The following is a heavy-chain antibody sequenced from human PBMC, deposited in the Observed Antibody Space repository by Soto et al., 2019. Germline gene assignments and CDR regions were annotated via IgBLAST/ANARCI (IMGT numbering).Heavy chain of an antibody. V-gene: IGHV6-1*01. CDR2: TYYRSKWYS. CDR3: TRAAWFPYLSFY. J-gene: IGHJ4*02. D-gene: IGHD3-10*01. CDR1: GDSVSSNSAA. Sequence: PSQTLSLTCAISGDSVSSNSAAWNWIRQSPARGLEWLGRTYYRSKWYSYYAPSVKSRITIKPDTSKNQFSLQLNSVTPEDTAIYYCTRAAWFPYLSFYWGQGALVTVSS.